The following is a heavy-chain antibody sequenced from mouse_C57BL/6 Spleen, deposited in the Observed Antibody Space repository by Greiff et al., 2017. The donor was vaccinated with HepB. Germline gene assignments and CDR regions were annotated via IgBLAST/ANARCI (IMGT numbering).Heavy chain of an antibody. D-gene: IGHD1-1*01. CDR2: INYDGSST. J-gene: IGHJ2*01. Sequence: EVQLQESEGGLVQPGSSMKLSCTASGFTFSDYYMAWVRQVPEKGLEWVANINYDGSSTYYLDSLKSRFIISRDNAKNILYLQMSSLKSEDTATYYCARDQGGYYGSSYDYWGQGTTLTVSS. V-gene: IGHV5-16*01. CDR3: ARDQGGYYGSSYDY. CDR1: GFTFSDYY.